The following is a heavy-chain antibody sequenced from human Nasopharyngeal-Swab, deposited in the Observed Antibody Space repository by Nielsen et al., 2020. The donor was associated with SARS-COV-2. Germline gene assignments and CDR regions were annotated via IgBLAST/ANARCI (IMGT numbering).Heavy chain of an antibody. CDR1: GFTVSSNY. CDR3: TILWFGESANYGMDV. D-gene: IGHD3-10*01. Sequence: GESLKISCAASGFTVSSNYMSWVRQAPGKGLEWVGFIRSKAYGGTTEYAASVKGSFTISRDDSKSIAYLQMKSLKTEDTAVYDCTILWFGESANYGMDVWGQGTTVTVSS. CDR2: IRSKAYGGTT. J-gene: IGHJ6*02. V-gene: IGHV3-49*04.